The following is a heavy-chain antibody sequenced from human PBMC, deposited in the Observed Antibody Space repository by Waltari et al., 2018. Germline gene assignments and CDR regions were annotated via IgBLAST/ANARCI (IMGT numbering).Heavy chain of an antibody. CDR3: ARLPTKYYDSIGWGFFDQ. V-gene: IGHV4-59*08. CDR2: RRNTGGT. D-gene: IGHD3-22*01. J-gene: IGHJ4*02. Sequence: HVQLQESGPGLVKPSANLSLTCTVSGDFLGDDHLTSTRQAPGKGLELIAYRRNTGGTKCTPSLESRVTVSAITSRRQFSLRLTSVTAADTAVYYCARLPTKYYDSIGWGFFDQWGPGILVTVSS. CDR1: GDFLGDDH.